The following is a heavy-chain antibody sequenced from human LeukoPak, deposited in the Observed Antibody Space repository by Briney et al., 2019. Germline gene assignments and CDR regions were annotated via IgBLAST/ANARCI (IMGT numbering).Heavy chain of an antibody. D-gene: IGHD6-19*01. CDR1: GYTFTGYY. Sequence: ASVKVSCKASGYTFTGYYIYWVRQAPGQGLEWVGWINPNSGDTNYAQKFQGRVTVTRDTSIGTAYMDLSWLRSDDTAVYYCARVGSSGWYVHPTLDYWGQGTLVTVSS. CDR3: ARVGSSGWYVHPTLDY. V-gene: IGHV1-2*02. J-gene: IGHJ4*02. CDR2: INPNSGDT.